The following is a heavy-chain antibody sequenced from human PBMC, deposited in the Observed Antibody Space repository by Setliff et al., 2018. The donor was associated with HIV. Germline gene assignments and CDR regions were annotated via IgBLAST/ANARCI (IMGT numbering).Heavy chain of an antibody. CDR3: ARGVAINYYGSGTYLGH. CDR2: IIPMYATT. CDR1: GGTFSTYG. Sequence: ASVKVSCKASGGTFSTYGISWVRQGPGQGLEWMGRIIPMYATTNYAQRFQDRITITADESTNTAYMELSSLRAEDTAVYFCARGVAINYYGSGTYLGHWGQGTLVTVSS. D-gene: IGHD3-10*01. V-gene: IGHV1-69*13. J-gene: IGHJ4*02.